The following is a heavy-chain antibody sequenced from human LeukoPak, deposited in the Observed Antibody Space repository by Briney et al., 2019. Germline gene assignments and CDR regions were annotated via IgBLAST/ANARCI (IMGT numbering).Heavy chain of an antibody. V-gene: IGHV4-59*01. CDR2: IYYSGST. CDR3: ARGVYYYYYMDV. Sequence: SQTLSLTCTVSGGSISTYYWSWIRQPPPKRLEWIGYIYYSGSTNYNTSSQSRVTRSVDTSKNQFSLKLNSVTAADTAVYYCARGVYYYYYMDVWGKGKTATVSS. J-gene: IGHJ6*03. CDR1: GGSISTYY.